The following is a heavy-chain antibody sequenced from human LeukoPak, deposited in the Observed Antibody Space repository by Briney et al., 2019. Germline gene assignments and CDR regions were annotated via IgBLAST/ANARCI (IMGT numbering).Heavy chain of an antibody. CDR3: AKEALPGIAVAGRVY. J-gene: IGHJ4*02. D-gene: IGHD6-19*01. CDR1: GFAFSSYW. V-gene: IGHV3-23*01. CDR2: ISSSGDST. Sequence: GGSLRLSCAASGFAFSSYWMNWVRQAPGKGLEWVSGISSSGDSTYYADSVRGRFTISRDNSKNTVYLQMNSLRAEDTAVYFCAKEALPGIAVAGRVYWGQGTLVTVSS.